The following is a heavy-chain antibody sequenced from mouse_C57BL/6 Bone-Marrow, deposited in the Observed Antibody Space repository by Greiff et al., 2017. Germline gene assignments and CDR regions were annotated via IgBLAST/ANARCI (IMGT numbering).Heavy chain of an antibody. CDR2: ILPGSGST. J-gene: IGHJ4*01. V-gene: IGHV1-9*01. Sequence: QVQLKQSGAELMKPGASVKLSCKATGYTFPGYWIEWVKQRPGHGLEWIGEILPGSGSTNYNEKFKGKATFTADTTSNTAYMQLSRLPTEDSAIYYCARWGYAMDYWGQGTSVTVSS. CDR1: GYTFPGYW. CDR3: ARWGYAMDY.